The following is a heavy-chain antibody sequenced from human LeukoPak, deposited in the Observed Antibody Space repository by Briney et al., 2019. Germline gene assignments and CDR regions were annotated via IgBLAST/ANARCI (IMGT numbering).Heavy chain of an antibody. V-gene: IGHV1-2*02. J-gene: IGHJ5*02. D-gene: IGHD3-22*01. CDR3: ARANYYDSSGLQGDWFDP. CDR2: INPNSGGT. Sequence: ASVKVSCKASGYSFTGYYIHWVRQAPGQGLEWMGWINPNSGGTNYVQKFQGRITTTRDTSISTAYMELSGLRSDDTAVYYCARANYYDSSGLQGDWFDPWGQGTLVTVSS. CDR1: GYSFTGYY.